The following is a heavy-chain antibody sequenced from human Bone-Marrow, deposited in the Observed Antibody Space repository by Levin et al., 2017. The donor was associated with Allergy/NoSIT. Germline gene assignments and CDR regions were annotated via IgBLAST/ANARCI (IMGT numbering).Heavy chain of an antibody. CDR2: IYTSGST. CDR3: ARENKGSGSYHFDY. D-gene: IGHD3-10*01. V-gene: IGHV4-4*07. J-gene: IGHJ4*02. Sequence: GSLRLSCTVSGGSISSYYWSWIRQPAGKGLEWIGRIYTSGSTNYNPSLKSRVTMSVDTSKNQFSLKLSSVTAADTAVYYCARENKGSGSYHFDYWGQGTLVTVSS. CDR1: GGSISSYY.